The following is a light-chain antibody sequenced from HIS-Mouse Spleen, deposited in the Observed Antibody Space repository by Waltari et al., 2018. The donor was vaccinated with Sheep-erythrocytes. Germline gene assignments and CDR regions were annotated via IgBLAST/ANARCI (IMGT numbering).Light chain of an antibody. Sequence: SYELTQPPSVSVSPGQTASITCSGDKLGDKYACWYQQKPGQSPVLVIYQDSKRPSGLPARVSGSNSGNTATLTISGTQAMDEADYYCQAWDSSTAVFGGGTKLTVL. CDR2: QDS. J-gene: IGLJ2*01. CDR1: KLGDKY. CDR3: QAWDSSTAV. V-gene: IGLV3-1*01.